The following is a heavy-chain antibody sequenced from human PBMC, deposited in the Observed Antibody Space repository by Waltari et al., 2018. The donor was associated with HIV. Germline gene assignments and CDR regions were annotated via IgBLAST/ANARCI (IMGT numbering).Heavy chain of an antibody. V-gene: IGHV3-23*01. CDR3: AKTVPTVTSIFEGFDV. CDR2: ISGSGGNK. Sequence: QLLESGGGLVQPGGSLRLSCVASGFTFDKFAMNWVRQAPGQGWEWLSSISGSGGNKFYADSVKGRISISRENSKNTVYLQINSLRVDDTAIYYCAKTVPTVTSIFEGFDVWGQGATVTVSS. CDR1: GFTFDKFA. J-gene: IGHJ3*01. D-gene: IGHD4-17*01.